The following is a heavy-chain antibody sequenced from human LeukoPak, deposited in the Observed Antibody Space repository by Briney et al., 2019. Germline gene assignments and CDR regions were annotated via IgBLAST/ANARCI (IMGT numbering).Heavy chain of an antibody. V-gene: IGHV4-59*01. CDR2: IYYSGST. CDR1: GGSISSYY. J-gene: IGHJ3*02. CDR3: ARDTLLDAFDI. Sequence: SETLSLTCTVSGGSISSYYWSWIRQPPGKGLEWIGYIYYSGSTNYNPSLKSRVTISVDTSKNQFSLKLSSVTAADTAVCYCARDTLLDAFDIWGQGTMVTVSS.